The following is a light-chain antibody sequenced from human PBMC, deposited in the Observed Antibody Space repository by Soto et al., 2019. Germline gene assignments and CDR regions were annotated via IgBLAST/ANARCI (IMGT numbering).Light chain of an antibody. CDR3: QHYGTSPWT. Sequence: AIRMTQSPSSLSASTGDRVTITCRASQGISSYLAWYQQEPGKAPKLLIYAASTLQSGVPSRFSGSGSGTDLTITISCLQSEDFATYYCQHYGTSPWTFGQGTKVDIK. J-gene: IGKJ1*01. CDR2: AAS. V-gene: IGKV1-8*01. CDR1: QGISSY.